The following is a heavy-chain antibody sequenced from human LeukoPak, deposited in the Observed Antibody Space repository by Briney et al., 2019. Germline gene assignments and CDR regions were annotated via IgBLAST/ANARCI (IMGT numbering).Heavy chain of an antibody. V-gene: IGHV3-23*01. CDR3: GNDGEYYDSSGYWRLNSSDY. J-gene: IGHJ4*02. CDR2: ISGSGGST. D-gene: IGHD3-22*01. CDR1: GFTFSSYA. Sequence: PVGSLRLSCAASGFTFSSYAMSWVRQAPGKGLEWVSAISGSGGSTYYAHSVKGRVTISRDNSKSTLYLQMNSMRAEDTAVYYCGNDGEYYDSSGYWRLNSSDYSGQGSLVTVSS.